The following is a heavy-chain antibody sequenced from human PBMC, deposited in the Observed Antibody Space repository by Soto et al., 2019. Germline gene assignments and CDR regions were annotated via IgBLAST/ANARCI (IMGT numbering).Heavy chain of an antibody. CDR1: GFTFSSYA. D-gene: IGHD2-2*01. J-gene: IGHJ4*02. V-gene: IGHV3-23*01. Sequence: VGSLRLSCAASGFTFSSYAMSWVRQAPGKGLQWVSAISSSGGRTYYADSVKGRFTISRDNSKNTLYLLMNSLRAEDTAVYYCEKDQTAYCSSTSAGWGQGTLVTVSS. CDR3: EKDQTAYCSSTSAG. CDR2: ISSSGGRT.